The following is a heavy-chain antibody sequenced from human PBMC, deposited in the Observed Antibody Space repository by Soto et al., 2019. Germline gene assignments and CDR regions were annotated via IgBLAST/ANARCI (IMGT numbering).Heavy chain of an antibody. CDR1: GGSISSGGYY. D-gene: IGHD3-3*01. Sequence: SETLSLTCTVPGGSISSGGYYWSWIRQHPGKGLEWIGYIYYSGSTYYNPSLKSRVTISVDTSKNQFSLKLSSVTAADAAVYYCARLRGDYDFWSGPKDSNWFDPWGQGTLVTVSS. CDR3: ARLRGDYDFWSGPKDSNWFDP. CDR2: IYYSGST. J-gene: IGHJ5*02. V-gene: IGHV4-31*03.